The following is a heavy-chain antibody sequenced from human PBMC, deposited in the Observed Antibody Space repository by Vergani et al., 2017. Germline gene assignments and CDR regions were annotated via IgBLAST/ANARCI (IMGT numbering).Heavy chain of an antibody. V-gene: IGHV1-46*01. J-gene: IGHJ4*02. CDR2: INPSGGST. Sequence: QVQLVQSGAEVKKPGASVKVSCKASGYTFTSYYMHWVRQAPGQGLEWLGIINPSGGSTSYAQKFQGRVTMSRGTSTITVYMELSSLRSEDTAVYYCARVGWFGGSPTIPVGSDYWGQGTLVTVSS. CDR3: ARVGWFGGSPTIPVGSDY. CDR1: GYTFTSYY. D-gene: IGHD3-10*01.